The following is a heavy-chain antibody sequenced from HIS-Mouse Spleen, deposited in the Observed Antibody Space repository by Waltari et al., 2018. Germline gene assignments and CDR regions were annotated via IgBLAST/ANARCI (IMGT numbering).Heavy chain of an antibody. J-gene: IGHJ1*01. D-gene: IGHD4-4*01. Sequence: QVQLVESGGGVVQPGRSLRLSCAASGFTFSSYGMHWVRQAPGKGLGWVAVIWYDGSNKYYADSVKGRFTISRDNSKNTLYLQMNSLRAEDTAVYYCAKDRGAYRAEYFQHWGQGTLVTVSS. CDR1: GFTFSSYG. CDR3: AKDRGAYRAEYFQH. V-gene: IGHV3-33*06. CDR2: IWYDGSNK.